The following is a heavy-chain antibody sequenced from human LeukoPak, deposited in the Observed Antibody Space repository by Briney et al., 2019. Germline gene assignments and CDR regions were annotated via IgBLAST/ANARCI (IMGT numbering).Heavy chain of an antibody. CDR1: GGSISSGGYY. J-gene: IGHJ6*02. Sequence: SETLSLTCTVSGGSISSGGYYWSWIRQHPGKGLEWIGYIYYSGSTYYNPSLKSRVTISVDTSKDQFSLKLSSVTAADTAVYCCARTSIAAAGRSYYYYGMDVWGQGTTVTVSS. V-gene: IGHV4-31*03. CDR2: IYYSGST. CDR3: ARTSIAAAGRSYYYYGMDV. D-gene: IGHD6-13*01.